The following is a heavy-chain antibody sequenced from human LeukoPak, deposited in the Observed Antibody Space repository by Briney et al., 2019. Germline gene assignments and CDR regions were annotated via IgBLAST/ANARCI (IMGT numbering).Heavy chain of an antibody. CDR3: ASLDAYNKFFED. CDR2: IYYSGND. J-gene: IGHJ4*01. Sequence: PSETLSLTCSVSGGSISTSSYYWGWIRQPPGKGLEWSGAIYYSGNDFYNPSLESRVTISVDTSKNQFSLKMISVTAADTSRYYCASLDAYNKFFEDWGQGTLVPVSS. V-gene: IGHV4-39*07. D-gene: IGHD5-24*01. CDR1: GGSISTSSYY.